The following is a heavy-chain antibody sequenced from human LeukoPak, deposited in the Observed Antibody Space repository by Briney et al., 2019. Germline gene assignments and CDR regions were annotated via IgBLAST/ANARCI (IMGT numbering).Heavy chain of an antibody. D-gene: IGHD5-24*01. J-gene: IGHJ4*02. CDR1: GYTLTELS. CDR3: ATALKMQSLFDY. Sequence: ASVKLSCKVSGYTLTELSMHWVRQPPGKGLECMGGFDPEDDETIYAQKFQGTVTMTEETSTDTAYMELSSTRSEDTAVYYCATALKMQSLFDYWGQGTLVTVSS. CDR2: FDPEDDET. V-gene: IGHV1-24*01.